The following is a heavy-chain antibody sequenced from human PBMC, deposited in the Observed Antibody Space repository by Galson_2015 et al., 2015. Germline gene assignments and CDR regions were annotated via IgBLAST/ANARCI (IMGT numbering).Heavy chain of an antibody. J-gene: IGHJ4*02. CDR1: GGSISSSSYY. Sequence: SETLSLTCTVSGGSISSSSYYWGWIRQPPGKGLEWIGSIYYSGSTYYNPSLKSRVTISVDTSKNQFSLKLSSVTAADTAVYYCALEGYDILTGYPYIDYWGQGTLVTVSS. CDR3: ALEGYDILTGYPYIDY. D-gene: IGHD3-9*01. V-gene: IGHV4-39*01. CDR2: IYYSGST.